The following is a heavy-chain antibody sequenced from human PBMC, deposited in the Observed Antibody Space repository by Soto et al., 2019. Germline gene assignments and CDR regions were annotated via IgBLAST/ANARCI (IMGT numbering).Heavy chain of an antibody. CDR1: GYTVTSYY. V-gene: IGHV1-46*01. CDR3: ARDSGYYDSSGYYPDAFDI. CDR2: INPSGGST. D-gene: IGHD3-22*01. Sequence: GSVKVSCKASGYTVTSYYMRWVRQAPGQGLEWMGIINPSGGSTSYAQKFQGRVTMTTDTSTSTVYMELRSLRSDDTAVYYCARDSGYYDSSGYYPDAFDIWGQGTMVTVSS. J-gene: IGHJ3*02.